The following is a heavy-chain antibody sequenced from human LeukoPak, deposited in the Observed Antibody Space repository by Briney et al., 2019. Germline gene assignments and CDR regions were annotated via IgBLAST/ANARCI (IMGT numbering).Heavy chain of an antibody. CDR2: MYSSGSA. V-gene: IGHV4-59*08. J-gene: IGHJ5*02. CDR3: ARLNIKNWNDVLGWFDP. CDR1: GGSINSYY. D-gene: IGHD1-1*01. Sequence: SETLFLTCTVSGGSINSYYWNWIRQPPGKGLEWIAYMYSSGSANYNPSLKSRVTTSVDTSKNQFSLKLSSVTAADTAVYYCARLNIKNWNDVLGWFDPWGQGTLVTVSS.